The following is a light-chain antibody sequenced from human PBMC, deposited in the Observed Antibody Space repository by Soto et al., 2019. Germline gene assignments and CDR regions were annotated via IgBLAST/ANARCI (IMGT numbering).Light chain of an antibody. CDR3: QHYDTLPADT. Sequence: DIQMPQSPSSLSSSVGDRATITCQASQDISKTLNWYQQKPGKAPNLLIYDASNLQTVAPSRFSGSGSGTDFIFSISSLQPEDFGTYFCQHYDTLPADTFGGGTKVETK. J-gene: IGKJ4*01. CDR2: DAS. CDR1: QDISKT. V-gene: IGKV1-33*01.